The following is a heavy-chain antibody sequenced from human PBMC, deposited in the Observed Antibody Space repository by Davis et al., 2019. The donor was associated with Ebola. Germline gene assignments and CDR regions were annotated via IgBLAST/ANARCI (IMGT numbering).Heavy chain of an antibody. D-gene: IGHD4-17*01. CDR1: GGSISSYY. V-gene: IGHV4-4*07. CDR2: IYTSGST. J-gene: IGHJ4*02. CDR3: AKETTAGQFDY. Sequence: PSETLSLTCTVSGGSISSYYWSWIRQPVGKGLEWIGRIYTSGSTNYNPSLKSRVTMSVDTSKNQFSLKLSSVTAADTAVYYCAKETTAGQFDYWGQGTLVTVSS.